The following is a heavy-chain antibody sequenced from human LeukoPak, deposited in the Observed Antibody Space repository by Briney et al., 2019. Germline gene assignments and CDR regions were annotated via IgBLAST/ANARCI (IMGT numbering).Heavy chain of an antibody. D-gene: IGHD3-9*01. CDR3: ARDCILTGYYTHPFDY. Sequence: PGGSLRLSCAASGFTFSSYSMNWVRQAPGKGLEWVSSISSSSSYIYYADSVKGRFTISRDNAKNSLYLQMNSLRAEDTAVYYCARDCILTGYYTHPFDYWGQGTLVTVSS. CDR1: GFTFSSYS. V-gene: IGHV3-21*01. CDR2: ISSSSSYI. J-gene: IGHJ4*02.